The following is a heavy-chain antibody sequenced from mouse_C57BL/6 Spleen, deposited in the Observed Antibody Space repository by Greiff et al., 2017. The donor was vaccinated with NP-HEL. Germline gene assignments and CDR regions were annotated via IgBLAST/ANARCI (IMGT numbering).Heavy chain of an antibody. CDR1: GYTFTSYW. J-gene: IGHJ4*01. D-gene: IGHD2-12*01. V-gene: IGHV1-69*01. CDR3: ARGRRDYYYAMDD. CDR2: IDPSDSYT. Sequence: QVQLQQPGAELVMPGASVKLSCKASGYTFTSYWMHWVKQRPGQGLEWIGEIDPSDSYTNYNQKFKGKSTLTVDKSSSTAYMQLSSLTSEDSAVYYCARGRRDYYYAMDDWGQGTSVTVSS.